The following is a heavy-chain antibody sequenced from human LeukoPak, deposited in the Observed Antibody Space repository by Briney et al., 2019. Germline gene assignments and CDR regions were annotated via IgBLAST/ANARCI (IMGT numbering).Heavy chain of an antibody. D-gene: IGHD2-15*01. Sequence: ASVKVSCKASGYTFTGYYIHWVRQAPGQGLEWMGWINPNSGGTNYAQKFQGRVTMTRDTSISTAYMELSGLRSDDTAVYYCARDLSEYCSGGSCYSGFDYWGQGTLVTVSS. CDR1: GYTFTGYY. CDR2: INPNSGGT. CDR3: ARDLSEYCSGGSCYSGFDY. J-gene: IGHJ4*02. V-gene: IGHV1-2*02.